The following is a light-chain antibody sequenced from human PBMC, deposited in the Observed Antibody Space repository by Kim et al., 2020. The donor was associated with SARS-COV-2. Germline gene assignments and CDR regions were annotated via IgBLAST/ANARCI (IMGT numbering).Light chain of an antibody. V-gene: IGLV3-19*01. Sequence: VAMGQTVRITCQGDSLRSDYATWYQQKPGQAPILVIYGKNNRPAGIPDRFSGSSSGNTASLTITGTQAGDEADYYCNSRDSNDNVVFGGGTKLTVL. CDR3: NSRDSNDNVV. CDR1: SLRSDY. CDR2: GKN. J-gene: IGLJ2*01.